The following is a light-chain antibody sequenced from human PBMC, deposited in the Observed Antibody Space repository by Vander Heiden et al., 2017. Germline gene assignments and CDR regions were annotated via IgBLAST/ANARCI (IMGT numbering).Light chain of an antibody. CDR1: QSISSY. J-gene: IGKJ2*01. V-gene: IGKV1-39*01. CDR2: AAS. Sequence: DIQMTQSRSSLSASVGDRVTITCRASQSISSYLNWYQQKPGKAPKLLIYAASSLQSGVPSRFSGSGSGTDFTLTISSLQPEDFATYYCQQSYSTRYTFGQGTKLEIK. CDR3: QQSYSTRYT.